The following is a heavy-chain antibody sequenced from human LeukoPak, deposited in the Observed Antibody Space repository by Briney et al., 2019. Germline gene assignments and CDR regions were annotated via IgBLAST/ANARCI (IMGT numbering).Heavy chain of an antibody. Sequence: GGSLRLSCAASGFTFSSDSMNWVRQAPGKGLEWVSSISSSSSYIYYADSVKGRFTISRDNAKNSLYLQMNSLRAEDTAVYYCARVKTKNAFDIWGQGTMVTVSS. D-gene: IGHD2-8*01. V-gene: IGHV3-21*01. CDR2: ISSSSSYI. J-gene: IGHJ3*02. CDR3: ARVKTKNAFDI. CDR1: GFTFSSDS.